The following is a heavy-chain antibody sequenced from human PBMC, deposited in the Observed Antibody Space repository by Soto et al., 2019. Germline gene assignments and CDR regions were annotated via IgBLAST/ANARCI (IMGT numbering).Heavy chain of an antibody. CDR2: IYTSGST. D-gene: IGHD5-18*01. J-gene: IGHJ3*02. CDR1: GGSISSYY. Sequence: SETLSLTCTVAGGSISSYYWSWIRQPAGKGLEWIGRIYTSGSTNYNPSLKSRVTMSVDTSKNQFSLKLSSVTAADTAVYYCARDNRQLWPGSAFDIWGQGTMVTVSS. CDR3: ARDNRQLWPGSAFDI. V-gene: IGHV4-4*07.